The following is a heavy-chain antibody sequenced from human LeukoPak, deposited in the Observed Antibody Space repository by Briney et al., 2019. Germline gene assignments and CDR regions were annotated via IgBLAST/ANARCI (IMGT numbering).Heavy chain of an antibody. D-gene: IGHD3-16*02. Sequence: GGFLRLSCALSGFNLTVYEIMWVRQAPGKGVEWVSYIISTSKTIYHSDSVKGRFTISRDPAKNSLYLEMNSLRAEDTGVYYCERVPHPPEGSSRLYRYYYYYMDVWGKGTTVTVSS. J-gene: IGHJ6*03. CDR3: ERVPHPPEGSSRLYRYYYYYMDV. CDR2: IISTSKTI. CDR1: GFNLTVYE. V-gene: IGHV3-48*03.